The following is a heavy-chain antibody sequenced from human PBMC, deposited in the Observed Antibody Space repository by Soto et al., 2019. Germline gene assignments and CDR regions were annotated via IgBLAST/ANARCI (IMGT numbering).Heavy chain of an antibody. Sequence: QLQLQESGPGLVKPSETLSLTCTVSGGSISSSSYYWGWIRQPPGKGLEWIGSIYYSGSTYYNPSLKSRVTISVDKSKHQFSLKLSSVAAADTAVYYCARPPTGYSYFDLWGRGTLVTVSS. D-gene: IGHD4-4*01. J-gene: IGHJ2*01. V-gene: IGHV4-39*01. CDR1: GGSISSSSYY. CDR2: IYYSGST. CDR3: ARPPTGYSYFDL.